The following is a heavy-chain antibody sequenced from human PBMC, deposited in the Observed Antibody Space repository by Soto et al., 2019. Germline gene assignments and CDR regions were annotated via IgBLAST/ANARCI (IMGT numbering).Heavy chain of an antibody. CDR2: ITWNSDII. Sequence: EVELVESGGGLVQPGRSLRLSCTTSGFTFDDYAMHWVRQAPGKGLEWVSGITWNSDIIDYADCVKGRFTVSRDNAKNPLYLQMTSLRAEDTALYYCAKDLGPAPSFDFWGQGTLVTVSS. J-gene: IGHJ4*02. V-gene: IGHV3-9*01. CDR3: AKDLGPAPSFDF. CDR1: GFTFDDYA. D-gene: IGHD7-27*01.